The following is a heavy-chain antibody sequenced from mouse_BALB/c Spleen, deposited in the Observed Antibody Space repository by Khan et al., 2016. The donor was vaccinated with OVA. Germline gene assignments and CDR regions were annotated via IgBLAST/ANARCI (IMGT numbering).Heavy chain of an antibody. Sequence: LEESGAELVRPGVSVKISCKGSGYTFTDFTMHWVKQSHAMSLEWIGVISTYYGDATYNQKFKDKATMTVDKSSSTAYMELARLTSEDSAIFCCARGGGGNRFAYWGQGTLVTVSA. V-gene: IGHV1S137*01. CDR1: GYTFTDFT. J-gene: IGHJ3*01. CDR2: ISTYYGDA. CDR3: ARGGGGNRFAY.